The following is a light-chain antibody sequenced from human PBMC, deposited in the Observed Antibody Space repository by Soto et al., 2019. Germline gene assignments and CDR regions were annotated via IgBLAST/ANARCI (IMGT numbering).Light chain of an antibody. CDR3: HQYHSPPQT. J-gene: IGKJ2*01. Sequence: EIVFTHSPASLSAYPGDRVTLSCRASQALNTRLAWYQHKPGQAPRLLIYLTSNRAAGVPSRFSAWGSETDFTLTISRLEPEDSAVYYCHQYHSPPQTFGQGTKVDIK. CDR2: LTS. CDR1: QALNTR. V-gene: IGKV3D-11*03.